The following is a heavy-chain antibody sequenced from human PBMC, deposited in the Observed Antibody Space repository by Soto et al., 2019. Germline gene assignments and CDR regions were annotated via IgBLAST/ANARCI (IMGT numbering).Heavy chain of an antibody. V-gene: IGHV3-23*01. CDR1: GFTCTGYG. J-gene: IGHJ4*02. CDR3: ARDVGLDSDDFFAY. D-gene: IGHD3-9*01. CDR2: IRGDGGQT. Sequence: GRSLRLCCTASGFTCTGYGRGWVRQAPGKGLQWVSTIRGDGGQTHYTDSVKGRFSISRDNSKNTVYLQMDSLRAEDTAMYFCARDVGLDSDDFFAYWGQGTQVTVSS.